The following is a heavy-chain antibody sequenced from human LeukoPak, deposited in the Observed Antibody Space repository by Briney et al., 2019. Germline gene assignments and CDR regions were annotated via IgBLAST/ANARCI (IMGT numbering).Heavy chain of an antibody. CDR3: AKDEWVAAAGTALTWYYYGMDV. V-gene: IGHV3-30*02. D-gene: IGHD6-13*01. J-gene: IGHJ6*02. Sequence: GGSLRLSCAASGFTFSSYGMHWVRQAPGKGLEWVAFIRYDGSNKYYAGSVKGRFTISRDNSKNTLYLQMNSLRAEDTAEYYCAKDEWVAAAGTALTWYYYGMDVWGQGTTVTVSS. CDR1: GFTFSSYG. CDR2: IRYDGSNK.